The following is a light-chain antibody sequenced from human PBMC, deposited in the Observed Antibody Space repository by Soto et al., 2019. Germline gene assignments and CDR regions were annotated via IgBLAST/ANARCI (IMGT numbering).Light chain of an antibody. V-gene: IGKV1-39*01. J-gene: IGKJ1*01. CDR2: AAS. Sequence: DIQMTQSPVSLSASVGDRVTITCRASQSIAFYLNWYQQTPGRAPKSLIYAASTLQSGVPLRFSGSGSGTEFTLTIRSMQTEDFATYYCQQTYSFPQTFGPGTKVDIK. CDR3: QQTYSFPQT. CDR1: QSIAFY.